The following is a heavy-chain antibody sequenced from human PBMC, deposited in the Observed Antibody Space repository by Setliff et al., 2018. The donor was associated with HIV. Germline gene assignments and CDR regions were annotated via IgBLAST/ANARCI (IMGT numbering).Heavy chain of an antibody. Sequence: ASVKVSCKASGYTFTGYYMHWVRQAPGQGLEWMGWINPKTGDTSYIQDFQGRVTMTRDTSISTAFMDLSRLTSHDTAMYYCARDLFGSWYTGSSGLAYGGQGTLVTVSS. D-gene: IGHD2-2*02. V-gene: IGHV1-2*02. CDR3: ARDLFGSWYTGSSGLAY. CDR2: INPKTGDT. CDR1: GYTFTGYY. J-gene: IGHJ4*02.